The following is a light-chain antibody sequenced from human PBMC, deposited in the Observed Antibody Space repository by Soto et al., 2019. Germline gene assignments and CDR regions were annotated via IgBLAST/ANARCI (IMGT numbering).Light chain of an antibody. J-gene: IGKJ1*01. CDR1: QSISSD. CDR2: GAS. CDR3: QQYNNWPPWT. Sequence: EVVMTQSPATLSVSPGARATLSCRASQSISSDLAWYQQKPGQAPRLLIYGASTRASDIPARFSGSGSGTEFTLTISSLQSEDFAVYYCQQYNNWPPWTFGQGTKVEFK. V-gene: IGKV3-15*01.